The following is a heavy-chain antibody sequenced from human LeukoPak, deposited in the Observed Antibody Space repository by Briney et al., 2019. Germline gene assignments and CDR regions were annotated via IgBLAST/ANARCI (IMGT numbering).Heavy chain of an antibody. J-gene: IGHJ4*02. CDR3: ARGYGGATTG. CDR2: INHSGST. Sequence: PSETLSLTCAVYGGSFSGYYWSWIRQPPGKGLEWIGEINHSGSTNYNPSLKSRVTISVDTSKNQFSLKLSSVTAADTAVYYCARGYGGATTGWGQGTLVTVSS. D-gene: IGHD1-26*01. V-gene: IGHV4-34*01. CDR1: GGSFSGYY.